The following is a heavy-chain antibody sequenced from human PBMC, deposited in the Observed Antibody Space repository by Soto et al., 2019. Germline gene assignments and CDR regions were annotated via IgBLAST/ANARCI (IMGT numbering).Heavy chain of an antibody. CDR1: GGSISSYY. J-gene: IGHJ6*02. CDR3: ARDQSIAEDYYYYGMDV. Sequence: QVQLQESGPGLVKPSETLSLTCTVSGGSISSYYWSWIRQPPGKGLECIGYIYYSGSTNYNPSLKSRVTISVDTSKNQFSLKLSSVAAADTAVYYCARDQSIAEDYYYYGMDVWGQGTTVTVSS. D-gene: IGHD6-6*01. V-gene: IGHV4-59*01. CDR2: IYYSGST.